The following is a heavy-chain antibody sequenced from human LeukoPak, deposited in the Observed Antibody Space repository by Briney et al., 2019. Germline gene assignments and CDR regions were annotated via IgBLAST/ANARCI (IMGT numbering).Heavy chain of an antibody. CDR1: GITLSNYG. Sequence: GGALRLSCVVSGITLSNYGMSWVREAPGKGLEWGSGISERRGGTNYADSVKGRFFISRDNAKYMVYLHMNSLRAEDTAVYFCARRGVVIRGVILIGLPKEAYYFDYWGQGVLVTVSS. J-gene: IGHJ4*02. V-gene: IGHV3-23*01. CDR2: ISERRGGT. CDR3: ARRGVVIRGVILIGLPKEAYYFDY. D-gene: IGHD3-10*01.